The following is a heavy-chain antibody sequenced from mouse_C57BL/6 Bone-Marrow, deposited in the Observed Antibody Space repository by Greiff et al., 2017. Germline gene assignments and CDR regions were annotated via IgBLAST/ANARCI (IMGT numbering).Heavy chain of an antibody. Sequence: VQLQESGAELAKPGASVKLSCKASGYTFTSYWMHWVKQRPGQGLEWIGYINPSSGYTKYNQKFKDKATLTAYKSSSTAYMRLGSLTYEDSAVYYCARCGLYAMDYWGQGTSVTVSS. CDR3: ARCGLYAMDY. J-gene: IGHJ4*01. D-gene: IGHD1-1*02. CDR2: INPSSGYT. V-gene: IGHV1-7*01. CDR1: GYTFTSYW.